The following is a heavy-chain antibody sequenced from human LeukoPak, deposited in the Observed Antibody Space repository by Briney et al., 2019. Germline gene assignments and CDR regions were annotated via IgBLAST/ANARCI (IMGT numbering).Heavy chain of an antibody. CDR2: IKQDGSEK. D-gene: IGHD3-10*01. CDR3: ARPDFEYGSGSWTY. V-gene: IGHV3-7*01. Sequence: GGSLRLSCGASGFTFSSYWMSWVRQAPGKGLEWVANIKQDGSEKYYVDSVKGRFTISRDNAKNSLYLQMNSLRAEDTAVYYCARPDFEYGSGSWTYWGQGTLVTVSS. CDR1: GFTFSSYW. J-gene: IGHJ4*02.